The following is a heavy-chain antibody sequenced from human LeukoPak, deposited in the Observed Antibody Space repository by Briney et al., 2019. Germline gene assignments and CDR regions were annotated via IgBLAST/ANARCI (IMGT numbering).Heavy chain of an antibody. V-gene: IGHV3-53*01. D-gene: IGHD5-24*01. CDR3: AREHVEMGY. CDR1: GFTVSTHY. J-gene: IGHJ4*02. Sequence: GGSLRLSCAASGFTVSTHYMTWVRQAPGKGLEWVSVTYSGGSTFYADSVKGRFTISRDNSKNTLYLQMNNLRAEDTAVYYCAREHVEMGYWGQGTLVTVSS. CDR2: TYSGGST.